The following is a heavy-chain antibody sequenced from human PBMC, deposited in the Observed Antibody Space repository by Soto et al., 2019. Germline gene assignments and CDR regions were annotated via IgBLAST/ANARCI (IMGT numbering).Heavy chain of an antibody. D-gene: IGHD5-18*01. J-gene: IGHJ6*02. V-gene: IGHV5-10-1*01. CDR2: IDPSDSYT. Sequence: PGDSLKISCKGSGYSFTSYWISWVRQMPGKGLEWMGRIDPSDSYTNYSPSFQGHVTISADKSISTAYLQWSSLKASDTAMYYCASVDTAMAVYYYGMDVWGQGTTVTVSS. CDR3: ASVDTAMAVYYYGMDV. CDR1: GYSFTSYW.